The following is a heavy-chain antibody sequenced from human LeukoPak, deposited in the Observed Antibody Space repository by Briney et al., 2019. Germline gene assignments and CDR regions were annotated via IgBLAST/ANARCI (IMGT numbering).Heavy chain of an antibody. V-gene: IGHV1-18*01. D-gene: IGHD4-11*01. Sequence: GASVKVSCKASGGTFSSYAISWVRQAPGQGLEWMGWISAYNGNTNYAQKLQGRVTMTTDTSTSTAYMELRSLRSDDTAVYYCARDPTVTRTYYYYGMDVWGQGTTVTVSS. J-gene: IGHJ6*02. CDR3: ARDPTVTRTYYYYGMDV. CDR2: ISAYNGNT. CDR1: GGTFSSYA.